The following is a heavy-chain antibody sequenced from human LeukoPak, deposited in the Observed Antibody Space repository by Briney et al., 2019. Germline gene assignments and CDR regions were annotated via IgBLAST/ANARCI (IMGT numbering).Heavy chain of an antibody. CDR2: ISSGADYT. V-gene: IGHV3-23*01. D-gene: IGHD2-2*01. CDR1: GFTFSTYA. J-gene: IGHJ4*02. Sequence: PGGSLRLSCAASGFTFSTYAMTWVRQAPGKGLEWVSTISSGADYTYYADSVKGRFTISRDNSKSTLYLQMNSLRAEDTAVYYCAREPNNVVIPAGFDYWGQGTLVTVSS. CDR3: AREPNNVVIPAGFDY.